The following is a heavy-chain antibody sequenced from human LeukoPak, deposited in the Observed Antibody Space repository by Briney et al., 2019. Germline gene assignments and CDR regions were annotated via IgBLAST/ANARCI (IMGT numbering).Heavy chain of an antibody. CDR3: AIYYYDSSGHFPVDY. CDR2: IIPIFGTA. V-gene: IGHV1-69*05. CDR1: GGTFSSYA. D-gene: IGHD3-22*01. Sequence: ASVKVSCKASGGTFSSYAISWVRQAPGQGLEWMGGIIPIFGTANYAQKFQGRVTITTDESTSTAYMELSSLRSEDTAVYYCAIYYYDSSGHFPVDYWGQGTLVTVSS. J-gene: IGHJ4*02.